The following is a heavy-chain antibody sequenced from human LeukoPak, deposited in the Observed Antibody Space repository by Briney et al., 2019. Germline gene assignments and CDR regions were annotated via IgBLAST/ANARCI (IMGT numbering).Heavy chain of an antibody. V-gene: IGHV4-34*01. Sequence: SETLSLTCAVYGGSFSGYYWSWIRQPPGKGLEWIGEINHSGSTNYNPSLKSRVTISVDTSKNQSSLKLSSVTAADTAVYYCARGYYDSSGYYYYFDYWGQGTLVTVSS. CDR1: GGSFSGYY. CDR2: INHSGST. J-gene: IGHJ4*02. D-gene: IGHD3-22*01. CDR3: ARGYYDSSGYYYYFDY.